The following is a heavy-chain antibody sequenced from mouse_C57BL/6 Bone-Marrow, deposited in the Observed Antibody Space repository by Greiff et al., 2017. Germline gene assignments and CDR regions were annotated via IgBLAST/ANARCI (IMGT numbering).Heavy chain of an antibody. V-gene: IGHV1-55*01. CDR3: AKPYYSNYWYFDV. CDR1: GYTFTSYW. Sequence: QVQLQQPGAELVKPGASVKMSCKASGYTFTSYWITWVKQRPGQGLEWIGDIYPGSGSTNYNEKFNSKATLTVDTSSSTAYMQLSSLTSADSAVYYCAKPYYSNYWYFDVWGTGTTVTVSS. J-gene: IGHJ1*03. D-gene: IGHD2-5*01. CDR2: IYPGSGST.